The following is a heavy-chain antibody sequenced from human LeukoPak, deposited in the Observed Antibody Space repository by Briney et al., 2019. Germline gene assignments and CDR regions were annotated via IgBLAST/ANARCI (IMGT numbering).Heavy chain of an antibody. V-gene: IGHV1-69*01. CDR3: ARGDSSGYYFVY. Sequence: SVKVSCKASGGTFSSYAISWVRQAPGQGLEWMGGIIPIFGTANYAQKFQGRVTITADESTSTAYMELSSLRSEDTAVYYCARGDSSGYYFVYWGQGTLVTVSS. CDR1: GGTFSSYA. J-gene: IGHJ4*02. D-gene: IGHD3-22*01. CDR2: IIPIFGTA.